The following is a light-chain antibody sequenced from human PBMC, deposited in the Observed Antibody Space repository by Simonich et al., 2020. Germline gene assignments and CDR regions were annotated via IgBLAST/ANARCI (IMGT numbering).Light chain of an antibody. CDR1: QSVLYISNNKNY. V-gene: IGKV4-1*01. CDR3: QQYYSTPYT. Sequence: DIVMTQSPDSLAVSLGERATINCKSSQSVLYISNNKNYLAWYQQKPVQPPKLLIYGASTRESGVPDRVSGSGSGTDFTLTISSLQAEDVAVYYCQQYYSTPYTFGQGTKLEIK. J-gene: IGKJ2*01. CDR2: GAS.